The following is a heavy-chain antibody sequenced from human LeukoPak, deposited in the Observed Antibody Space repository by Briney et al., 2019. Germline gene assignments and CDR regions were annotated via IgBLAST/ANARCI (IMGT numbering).Heavy chain of an antibody. CDR3: ARDGPRCGGDCYSFYFDY. D-gene: IGHD2-21*02. V-gene: IGHV3-21*01. CDR2: ISSSSSYI. Sequence: RGSLRLSCAASGFTFSSYSMNWVRQAPGKGLEWVSSISSSSSYIYYADSVKGRFTISRDNAKISLYLQMNSLRAEDTAVYYCARDGPRCGGDCYSFYFDYWGQGTLVTVSS. CDR1: GFTFSSYS. J-gene: IGHJ4*02.